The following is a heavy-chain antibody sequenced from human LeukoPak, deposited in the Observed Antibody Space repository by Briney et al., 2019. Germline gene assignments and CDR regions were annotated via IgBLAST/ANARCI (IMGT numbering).Heavy chain of an antibody. CDR2: MNPNSGNT. V-gene: IGHV1-8*01. D-gene: IGHD3-22*01. CDR1: GYTFTSYD. CDR3: ARERNYYASSGSGSDI. Sequence: GASVKVSCKASGYTFTSYDINWVRQATGQGLEWMGWMNPNSGNTGYAQKFQDRVTMTRNTSISTAYMQLSSLRSDDTAVYYCARERNYYASSGSGSDIWGQGTMVTVSS. J-gene: IGHJ3*02.